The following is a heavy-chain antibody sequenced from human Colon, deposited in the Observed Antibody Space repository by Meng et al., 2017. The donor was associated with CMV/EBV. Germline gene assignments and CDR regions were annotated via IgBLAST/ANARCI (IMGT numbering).Heavy chain of an antibody. D-gene: IGHD3/OR15-3a*01. Sequence: GESLKISCAASGFAFRNNAMSWVRQAPGKGLEWVSIIYSGGFTTSYADPVRGRFTISRDTPKDTLYLEVNSLKTDDTAIYYCARDKGTGAFDYWGQGSLVTVSS. CDR2: IYSGGFTT. J-gene: IGHJ4*02. V-gene: IGHV3-23*03. CDR3: ARDKGTGAFDY. CDR1: GFAFRNNA.